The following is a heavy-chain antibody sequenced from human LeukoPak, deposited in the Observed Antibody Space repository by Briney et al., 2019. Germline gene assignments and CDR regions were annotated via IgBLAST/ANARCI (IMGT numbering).Heavy chain of an antibody. J-gene: IGHJ4*02. CDR2: IKQDGSEK. CDR3: ARDTFIAAAGSDY. CDR1: GFTFSSYW. V-gene: IGHV3-7*01. D-gene: IGHD6-13*01. Sequence: GGSLRLSCAASGFTFSSYWMSWVRQAPGKGLEWVANIKQDGSEKYYVDSVKGRFTISRDNAKNSLYLQMNSLRAEDTAVYYCARDTFIAAAGSDYWGQGTLVTFSS.